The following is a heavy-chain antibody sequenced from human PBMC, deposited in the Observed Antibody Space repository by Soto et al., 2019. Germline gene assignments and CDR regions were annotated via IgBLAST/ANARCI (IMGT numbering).Heavy chain of an antibody. V-gene: IGHV4-34*01. Sequence: SETLSLTCAVYGGSFSGYYWTWIRQSPEKGLEWIGEVNHSGTTYYNPSLKTRVTISVHTPKNQFSLKMSSVTAADTAVYYWARGIGYCSSINCYSSRRLRFDSWGQGTLVTVSS. J-gene: IGHJ4*02. D-gene: IGHD2-2*01. CDR2: VNHSGTT. CDR1: GGSFSGYY. CDR3: ARGIGYCSSINCYSSRRLRFDS.